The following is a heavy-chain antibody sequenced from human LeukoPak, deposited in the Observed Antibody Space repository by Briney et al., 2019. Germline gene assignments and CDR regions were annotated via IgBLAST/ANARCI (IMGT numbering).Heavy chain of an antibody. D-gene: IGHD6-19*01. CDR1: GFTFSSYA. CDR3: ARDSRQWLVHDAFDI. J-gene: IGHJ3*02. Sequence: PGRSLRLSCAASGFTFSSYAMHWVRQAPGKGLEWVAVISYDGSNKYYADSVKGRFTISRDNSKNTLYLQMNSLRAEDTAVYYCARDSRQWLVHDAFDIWGQGTMVTVSS. CDR2: ISYDGSNK. V-gene: IGHV3-30*04.